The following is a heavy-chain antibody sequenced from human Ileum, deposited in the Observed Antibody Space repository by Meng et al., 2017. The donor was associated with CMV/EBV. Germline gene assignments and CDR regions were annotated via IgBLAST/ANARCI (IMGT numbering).Heavy chain of an antibody. CDR1: GGAITSGNYY. V-gene: IGHV4-30-4*08. Sequence: QGQRQRWGPSLVKPSQTLSLPWTVSGGAITSGNYYWSWLRKPQGRGLEWFGYIYYSGSPYYKPSLKSRVTISLDTSKNQFSLNLRSVTATDSAVYYCVRQVVAAFFDYWGQGALVTVSS. CDR2: IYYSGSP. CDR3: VRQVVAAFFDY. D-gene: IGHD2-15*01. J-gene: IGHJ4*02.